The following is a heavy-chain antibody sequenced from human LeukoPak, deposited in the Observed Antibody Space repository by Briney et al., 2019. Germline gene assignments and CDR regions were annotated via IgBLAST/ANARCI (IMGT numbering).Heavy chain of an antibody. V-gene: IGHV4-34*01. CDR3: ARYLGGGNFDL. J-gene: IGHJ3*01. CDR1: GGSLSGYF. D-gene: IGHD3-16*01. Sequence: SETLSLTCAVYGGSLSGYFWTWIPQSPGKGLEWIEEMTQSGSTNSNPSLKSRVTVSADTSKNQLSLKLSSVTAADTAVYYCARYLGGGNFDLWGQGTMVTVSA. CDR2: MTQSGST.